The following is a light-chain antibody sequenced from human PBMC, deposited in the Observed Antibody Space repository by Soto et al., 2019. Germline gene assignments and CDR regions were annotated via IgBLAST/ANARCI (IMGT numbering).Light chain of an antibody. Sequence: DIQMTQSPSTLSASVGDRVTITCRASQSISDWLAWYQQIPGRAPKLLIYDASTLQSGVPSRFSGSGSGTAFILPISSMQPDDSATYYCQEYKSATFGQGTQLQIK. V-gene: IGKV1-5*01. CDR1: QSISDW. CDR3: QEYKSAT. J-gene: IGKJ2*01. CDR2: DAS.